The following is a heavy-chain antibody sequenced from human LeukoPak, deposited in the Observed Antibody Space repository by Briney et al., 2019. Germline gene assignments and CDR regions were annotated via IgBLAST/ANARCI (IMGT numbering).Heavy chain of an antibody. CDR2: IYYSGST. CDR1: GGSISSSSYY. D-gene: IGHD5-12*01. V-gene: IGHV4-39*07. CDR3: ARAYDDFLWNY. Sequence: PSETLSLTCAVSGGSISSSSYYWGWIRQPPGKGLEWIGSIYYSGSTYYNPSLKSRVTISVDTSKNQFSLKLSSVTAADTAVYYCARAYDDFLWNYWGQGTLVTVSS. J-gene: IGHJ4*02.